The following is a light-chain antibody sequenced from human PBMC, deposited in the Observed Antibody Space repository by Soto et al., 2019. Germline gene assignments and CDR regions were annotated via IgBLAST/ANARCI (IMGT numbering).Light chain of an antibody. CDR1: QSVLYSSNNKNY. J-gene: IGKJ1*01. Sequence: DIVMTQSPDSLAVSLSERATINCKSSQSVLYSSNNKNYLAWYQQKLGQPLKLLIRWASTRESGVPDRFSGSGSGTDFTLTISSLQAEDVAVYYCQQYYSTPWTFGQGTKVDIK. CDR3: QQYYSTPWT. CDR2: WAS. V-gene: IGKV4-1*01.